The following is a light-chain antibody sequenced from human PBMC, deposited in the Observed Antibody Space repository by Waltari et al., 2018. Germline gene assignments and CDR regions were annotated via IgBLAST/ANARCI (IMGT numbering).Light chain of an antibody. CDR1: QTIRTTY. CDR2: GTF. V-gene: IGKV3-20*01. Sequence: EIVLTQSPGTLSLFPGEGDTLSCRTSQTIRTTYLAWYQQKPGQAPTLLIYGTFTRATGIPDRFTGSGSGTHFSLTISSLEPEDFATYYCQQYDISPLTFGGGTKVEIK. J-gene: IGKJ4*01. CDR3: QQYDISPLT.